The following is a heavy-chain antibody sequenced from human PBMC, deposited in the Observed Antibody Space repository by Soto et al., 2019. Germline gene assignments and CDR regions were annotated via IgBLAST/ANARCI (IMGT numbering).Heavy chain of an antibody. CDR3: ATLNSFGFGF. V-gene: IGHV3-74*01. D-gene: IGHD5-18*01. CDR1: GFTFSNYW. Sequence: GGSLRLSCAASGFTFSNYWMHWVRQVPGKGLLWVSYINTDGSVTSYADSVRGRFTISRDNAKSTVYLQMNTLRAEDTAVYYCATLNSFGFGFWGQGTLVTVSS. J-gene: IGHJ4*02. CDR2: INTDGSVT.